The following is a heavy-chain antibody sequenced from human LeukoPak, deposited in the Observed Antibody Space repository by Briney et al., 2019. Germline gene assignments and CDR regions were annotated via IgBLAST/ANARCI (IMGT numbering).Heavy chain of an antibody. J-gene: IGHJ6*02. CDR2: ISYGGNT. CDR1: GGSISSDNYF. CDR3: ATGSSAFGYFYGVDV. D-gene: IGHD6-13*01. Sequence: SETLSLTCAVSGGSISSDNYFWVWIRQPPGKGLEWIGSISYGGNTYYSSTLKSRVSISLDTSKNQFSLKLTSVTAADSAVFYCATGSSAFGYFYGVDVWGQGTTVTVSS. V-gene: IGHV4-39*07.